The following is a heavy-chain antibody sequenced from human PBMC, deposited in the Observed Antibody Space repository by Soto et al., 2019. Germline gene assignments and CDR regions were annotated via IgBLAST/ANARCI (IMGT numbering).Heavy chain of an antibody. CDR2: ISGSGGST. D-gene: IGHD6-19*01. V-gene: IGHV3-23*01. CDR3: AKFKSVAGTDDS. J-gene: IGHJ4*02. CDR1: GFTFSSYA. Sequence: LRLSCAASGFTFSSYAMSWVRQAPGKGLEWVSAISGSGGSTYYADSVKGQFTISRDNSKNTLYLQMNSLRAEDTAVYYCAKFKSVAGTDDSWGQGTLVTVSS.